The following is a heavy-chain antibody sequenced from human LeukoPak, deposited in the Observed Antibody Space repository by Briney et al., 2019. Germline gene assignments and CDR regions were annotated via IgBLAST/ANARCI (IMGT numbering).Heavy chain of an antibody. CDR2: IKQDESEK. CDR1: GFTFSSYW. D-gene: IGHD3-9*01. J-gene: IGHJ4*02. Sequence: GGSLRLSCAASGFTFSSYWMSWVRQAPGKGLEWVANIKQDESEKYYVDSVKGRFTISRDNAKNSLYLQMSSLRAEDTAVYYCARGGTYYDILTGYYTAWYFDYWGQGTLVTVSS. V-gene: IGHV3-7*04. CDR3: ARGGTYYDILTGYYTAWYFDY.